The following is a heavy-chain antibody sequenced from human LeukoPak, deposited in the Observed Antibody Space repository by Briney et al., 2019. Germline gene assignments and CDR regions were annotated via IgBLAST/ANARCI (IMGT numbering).Heavy chain of an antibody. CDR2: IIPILGIA. V-gene: IGHV1-69*04. CDR3: ARGPFWSHFDY. CDR1: GYTFTSYG. J-gene: IGHJ4*02. Sequence: ASVKVSCKASGYTFTSYGISWVRQAPGQGLEWMGRIIPILGIANYAQKFQGRVTITADKSTSTAYMELSSLRSEDTAVYYCARGPFWSHFDYWGQGTLVTVSS. D-gene: IGHD3-3*01.